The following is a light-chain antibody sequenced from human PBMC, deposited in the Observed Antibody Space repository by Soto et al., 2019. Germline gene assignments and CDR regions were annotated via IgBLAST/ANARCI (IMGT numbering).Light chain of an antibody. CDR2: KNN. Sequence: QSVLTQPPSASGTPGQRVTISCSGSSSNIGNFYVYWYQQLPGTAPKLLIYKNNQRPLGVPARFSGSKSGTSASLAISGLRSEDEADYYCAAWDDSLSGPGVFGGGTKLTVL. CDR1: SSNIGNFY. J-gene: IGLJ7*01. CDR3: AAWDDSLSGPGV. V-gene: IGLV1-47*01.